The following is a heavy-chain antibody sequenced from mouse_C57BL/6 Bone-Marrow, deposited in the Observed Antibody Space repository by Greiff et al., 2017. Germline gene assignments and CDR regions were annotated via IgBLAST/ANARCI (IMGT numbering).Heavy chain of an antibody. J-gene: IGHJ2*01. CDR1: GYTFTDHT. CDR2: IYPRDGST. CDR3: ARAIYDGYYVVDY. V-gene: IGHV1-78*01. Sequence: VQLQESDAELVKPGASVKISCKVSGYTFTDHTIHWMKQRPEQGLEWIGYIYPRDGSTKYNEKFKGKATLTADKSSSTAYMQLNSLTSEDSAVYFCARAIYDGYYVVDYWGQGTTLTVSS. D-gene: IGHD2-3*01.